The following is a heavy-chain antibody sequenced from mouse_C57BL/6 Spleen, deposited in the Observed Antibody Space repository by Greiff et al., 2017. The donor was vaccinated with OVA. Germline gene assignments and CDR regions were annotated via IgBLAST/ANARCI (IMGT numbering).Heavy chain of an antibody. CDR2: IYPGSGST. J-gene: IGHJ4*01. Sequence: QVQLQQPGAELVKPGASVKMSCKASGYTFTSYWITWVKQRPGQGLEWIGDIYPGSGSTNYNEKFKSKATLTVDTSSSTAYMQLSSLTSEDSAVYYCANYYGSSYVGAMDYWGQGTSVTVSS. V-gene: IGHV1-55*01. CDR3: ANYYGSSYVGAMDY. D-gene: IGHD1-1*01. CDR1: GYTFTSYW.